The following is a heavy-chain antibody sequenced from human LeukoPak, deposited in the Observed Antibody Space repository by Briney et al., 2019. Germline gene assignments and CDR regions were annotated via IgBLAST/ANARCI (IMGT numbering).Heavy chain of an antibody. J-gene: IGHJ2*01. CDR2: IRYDGSNK. CDR1: GFSFSSYG. CDR3: AREAVLNWYFDL. V-gene: IGHV3-30*02. Sequence: HPGGSLRLSCAASGFSFSSYGMNWVRQAPGKGLEWVAFIRYDGSNKYYTDSVKGRFTISRDNSKNTLYLQMNSLRAEDTAVYYCAREAVLNWYFDLWGRGTLVTVSS. D-gene: IGHD6-19*01.